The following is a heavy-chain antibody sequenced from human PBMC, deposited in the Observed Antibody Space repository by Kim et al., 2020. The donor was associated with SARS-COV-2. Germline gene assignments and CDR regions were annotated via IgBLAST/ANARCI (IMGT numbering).Heavy chain of an antibody. D-gene: IGHD4-17*01. CDR2: TRNKANNYTT. CDR1: GFTFSDHY. Sequence: GGSLRLSCAASGFTFSDHYMDWVRQAPGKGLEWVGRTRNKANNYTTEYAASVKGRFTISRDDSKNSLYLQMNSLKTEDTAVYYFARVLTDSGDYVFGYWGQGTLDTVSS. J-gene: IGHJ4*02. V-gene: IGHV3-72*01. CDR3: ARVLTDSGDYVFGY.